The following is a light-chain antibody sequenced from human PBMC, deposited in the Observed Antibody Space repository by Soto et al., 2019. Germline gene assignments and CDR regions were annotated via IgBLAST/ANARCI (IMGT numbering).Light chain of an antibody. V-gene: IGLV2-14*01. CDR2: DVS. Sequence: QSALTQPASVSGSPGQSITISCTGTSSDVGGYNYVSWYQQHPGKAPKFMIYDVSNRPSGVSTRSSGSKSGNTASLTISGLQAEDVADYYSSSYTTSNTRQIVFGTGTKVTVL. CDR1: SSDVGGYNY. J-gene: IGLJ1*01. CDR3: SSYTTSNTRQIV.